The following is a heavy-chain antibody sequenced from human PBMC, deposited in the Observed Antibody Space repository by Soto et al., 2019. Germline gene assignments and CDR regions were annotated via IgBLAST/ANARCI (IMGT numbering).Heavy chain of an antibody. J-gene: IGHJ6*02. D-gene: IGHD3-3*01. CDR2: IDPIDSYT. V-gene: IGHV5-10-1*01. Sequence: LGESLKISCKGSGYSFSNYWISWVRQMPGKGLEWMGRIDPIDSYTNYSPSFRGHVAISTDKSISTAYLQWGSLKASDTAIYYCARQHYTFAQGSSLSGMDVWGQGTSVTVSS. CDR3: ARQHYTFAQGSSLSGMDV. CDR1: GYSFSNYW.